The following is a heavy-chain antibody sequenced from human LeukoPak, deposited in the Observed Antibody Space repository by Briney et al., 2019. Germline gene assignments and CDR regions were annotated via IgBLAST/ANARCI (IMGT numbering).Heavy chain of an antibody. Sequence: GGSLRLSCAASGFTFSSYAMSWVRQAPGKGLEWVSYISSSGSTIYYADSVKGRFTISRDNAKNSLYLQMNSLRAEDTAVYYCARDKGYSYGREDYWGQGTLVTVSS. CDR3: ARDKGYSYGREDY. V-gene: IGHV3-48*03. D-gene: IGHD5-18*01. CDR2: ISSSGSTI. CDR1: GFTFSSYA. J-gene: IGHJ4*02.